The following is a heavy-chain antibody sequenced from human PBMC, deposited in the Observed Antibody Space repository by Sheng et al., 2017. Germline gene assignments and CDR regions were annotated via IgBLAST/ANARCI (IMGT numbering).Heavy chain of an antibody. Sequence: QLRLQESGPGLVKPSETLSLTCTISGVSISKSSNSWGWIRQPPGRGLEWLGTIYYDGTTYLKPSLKTRVTISLDTSRNHFSXNLTSMTAADTAVYYCARGPDGYKDSWGQGTLVTVXS. CDR2: IYYDGTT. V-gene: IGHV4-39*07. J-gene: IGHJ4*02. CDR1: GVSISKSSNS. D-gene: IGHD5-12*01. CDR3: ARGPDGYKDS.